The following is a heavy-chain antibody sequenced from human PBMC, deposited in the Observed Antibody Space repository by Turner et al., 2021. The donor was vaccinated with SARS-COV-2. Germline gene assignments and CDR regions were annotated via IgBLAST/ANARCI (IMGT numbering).Heavy chain of an antibody. V-gene: IGHV3-30*18. D-gene: IGHD1-7*01. J-gene: IGHJ4*02. CDR3: AKEGAENYYFDC. CDR2: MSFDGSNT. CDR1: GFPFSSFD. Sequence: QVQLVESGGGVVQPGRSLRLSCAASGFPFSSFDMHWVRQAPGKGLEWVVFMSFDGSNTHYTDSVKGRFTISRDSSKNTLYLQMASLRTEDTAVYYCAKEGAENYYFDCWGQGTLVTVSS.